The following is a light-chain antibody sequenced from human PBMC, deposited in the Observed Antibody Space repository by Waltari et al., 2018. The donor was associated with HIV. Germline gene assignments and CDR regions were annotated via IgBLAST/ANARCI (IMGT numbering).Light chain of an antibody. CDR3: QSFDNSLRAWGL. CDR2: LNT. CDR1: SPNIRAGYH. Sequence: QSVLMQPPSVSGAPGQRVTISCTGSSPNIRAGYHVHWYQQLPGAAPKLLIYLNTNRPSGVPDRFSGSKSGASASLAITGLQAEDEGDYYCQSFDNSLRAWGLFGGGTRLTVL. V-gene: IGLV1-40*01. J-gene: IGLJ2*01.